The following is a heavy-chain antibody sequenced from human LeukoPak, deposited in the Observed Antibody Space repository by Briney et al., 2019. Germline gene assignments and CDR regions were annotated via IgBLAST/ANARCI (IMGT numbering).Heavy chain of an antibody. V-gene: IGHV3-74*01. Sequence: GGSLRLSCAASGFTFSKYWMLWVRHAPGKGLESVSRINTDGTVTTYADSVKGRFTVSRDNADNTMFLQMHSVRDEDTAVYYCATKQWLAPPPDSWGQGTPVTVSS. J-gene: IGHJ4*02. CDR3: ATKQWLAPPPDS. CDR1: GFTFSKYW. CDR2: INTDGTVT. D-gene: IGHD6-19*01.